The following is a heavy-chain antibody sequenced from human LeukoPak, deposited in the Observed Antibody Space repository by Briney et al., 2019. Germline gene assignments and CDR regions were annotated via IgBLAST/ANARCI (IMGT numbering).Heavy chain of an antibody. CDR2: IYQSGSA. D-gene: IGHD2-15*01. CDR1: GYSISSGYY. Sequence: SETLSLTCSVSGYSISSGYYWGWIRQPPGKGLEWIGSIYQSGSAYYNPSLKSRVTISVDTSKNQFSLKLSSVTAADTAVYYCASYCSGGSCSEYFQHWGQGTLVTVSS. V-gene: IGHV4-38-2*02. J-gene: IGHJ1*01. CDR3: ASYCSGGSCSEYFQH.